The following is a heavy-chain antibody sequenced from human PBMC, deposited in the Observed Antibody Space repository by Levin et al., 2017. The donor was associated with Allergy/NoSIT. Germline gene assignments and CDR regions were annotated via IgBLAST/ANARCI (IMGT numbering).Heavy chain of an antibody. Sequence: SETLSLTCAVYGGSFSGYYWTWIRQPPGKGLEWIGYIYYSGSTYYNPSLKSRVTISVDTSKNQFSLKLSSVTAADTAVYYCAREKIYCSSTSCYSGSPRRRFFDYWGQGTLVTVSS. J-gene: IGHJ4*02. CDR3: AREKIYCSSTSCYSGSPRRRFFDY. CDR2: IYYSGST. CDR1: GGSFSGYY. D-gene: IGHD2-2*01. V-gene: IGHV4-34*09.